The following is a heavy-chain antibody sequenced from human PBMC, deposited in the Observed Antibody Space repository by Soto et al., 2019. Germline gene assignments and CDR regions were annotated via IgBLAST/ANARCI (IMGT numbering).Heavy chain of an antibody. CDR1: GGSISSSSYY. J-gene: IGHJ4*02. V-gene: IGHV4-39*01. D-gene: IGHD1-26*01. CDR2: LYYSGST. Sequence: QLQLQESGPGLVKPSETLSLTCTVSGGSISSSSYYWGWIRQPPGKGLEWIGSLYYSGSTYYNPSLKSRVTISVDTSKTQFSLKLSSVTAADTAVYYCARQREWELKTNFDYWGQGTLVTVSS. CDR3: ARQREWELKTNFDY.